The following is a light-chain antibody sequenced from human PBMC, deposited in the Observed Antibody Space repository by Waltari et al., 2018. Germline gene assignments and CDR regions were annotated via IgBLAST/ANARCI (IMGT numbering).Light chain of an antibody. CDR1: SSTIGVNI. CDR3: EVWDDSLTGRV. CDR2: STD. J-gene: IGLJ1*01. V-gene: IGLV1-44*01. Sequence: QSVVTQPPSASGTPGQRVTISCSGGSSTIGVNILNWYQHFPGSAPKLLIYSTDQRPSGVPDRFSGSKSGTSASLAISGLQSEDEAEYYCEVWDDSLTGRVFGTGTKVTVL.